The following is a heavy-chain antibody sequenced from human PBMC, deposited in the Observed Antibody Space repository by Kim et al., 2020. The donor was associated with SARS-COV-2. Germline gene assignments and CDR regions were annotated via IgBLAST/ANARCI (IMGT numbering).Heavy chain of an antibody. CDR2: ISGSGGST. D-gene: IGHD4-17*01. CDR3: TKLKTPRDYGDYLDY. Sequence: GGSLRLSCAASGFTFSSYAMSWVRQAPGKGLEWVSAISGSGGSTYYADSVKGRFTISRDNSKNTLYLQMNSLRAEDTAVYYCTKLKTPRDYGDYLDYWGQGTLVTVSS. V-gene: IGHV3-23*01. CDR1: GFTFSSYA. J-gene: IGHJ4*02.